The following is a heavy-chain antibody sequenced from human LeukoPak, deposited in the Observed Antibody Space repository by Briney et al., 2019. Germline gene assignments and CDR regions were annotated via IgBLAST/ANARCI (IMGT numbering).Heavy chain of an antibody. D-gene: IGHD6-19*01. Sequence: ASVKVSCKASGYTFTGYYMHWVRQAPGQGLEWMGWINPNSGGTNYAQKFQGRVTMTRDTSISTAYMELSSLRSEDTAVYYCARDIAVAGTVGDAFDIWGQGTMVTVSS. CDR3: ARDIAVAGTVGDAFDI. V-gene: IGHV1-2*02. CDR2: INPNSGGT. CDR1: GYTFTGYY. J-gene: IGHJ3*02.